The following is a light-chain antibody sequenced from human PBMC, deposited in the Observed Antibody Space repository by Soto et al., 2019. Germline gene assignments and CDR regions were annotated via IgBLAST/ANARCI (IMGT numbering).Light chain of an antibody. CDR2: DAS. Sequence: EIVLTQSPATLSLSPGDRVTLSCRASQTVGRYLSWYQHSPGQGPRLLVYDASNRATGIPARFSGSGSETDFTLTISSLEHEDFAVYYCQQRLHWPITFGQGTRLEIK. CDR3: QQRLHWPIT. J-gene: IGKJ5*01. CDR1: QTVGRY. V-gene: IGKV3-11*01.